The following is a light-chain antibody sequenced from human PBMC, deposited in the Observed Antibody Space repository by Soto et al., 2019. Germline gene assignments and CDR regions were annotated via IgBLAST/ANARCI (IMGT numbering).Light chain of an antibody. CDR3: WQYDTSPSCT. CDR1: QSVSRH. J-gene: IGKJ1*01. CDR2: GAS. V-gene: IGKV3-15*01. Sequence: EIVLTQSPATLSLSPGERATLSCRASQSVSRHLAWYQQKPGQAPRLLIYGASTRATGIPARFSGSGPGTAFPSSFITLLFAAFAEFFCWQYDTSPSCTFGQGTKVDIK.